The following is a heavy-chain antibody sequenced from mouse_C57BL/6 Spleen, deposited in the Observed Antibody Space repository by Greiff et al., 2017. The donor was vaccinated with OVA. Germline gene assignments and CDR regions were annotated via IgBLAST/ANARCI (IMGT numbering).Heavy chain of an antibody. Sequence: EVQLVESGPGLVKPSQSLSLTCSVTGYSITSGYYWNWIRQFPGNKLEWLGYISYDGSNNYNPSLTNRISIHRDTSKNQFFLKLNSVTTEETATYYCARNDYDDAGYFDYWGQGTTLTVSS. J-gene: IGHJ2*01. CDR1: GYSITSGYY. CDR2: ISYDGSN. D-gene: IGHD2-4*01. CDR3: ARNDYDDAGYFDY. V-gene: IGHV3-6*01.